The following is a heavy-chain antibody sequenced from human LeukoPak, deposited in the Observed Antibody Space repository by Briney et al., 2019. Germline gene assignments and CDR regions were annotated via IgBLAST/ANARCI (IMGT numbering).Heavy chain of an antibody. V-gene: IGHV3-73*01. CDR2: IRSKANSYAT. J-gene: IGHJ3*02. D-gene: IGHD3-22*01. Sequence: PGRSLKLSCAASGFTFSGSAMHWVRQASGKGLEWVGRIRSKANSYATAYAASVKGRFTISRDDSKNTAYLQMNSLKTEDTAVYYCTSYYDSSGYSYDAFDIWGQGTMVTVSS. CDR3: TSYYDSSGYSYDAFDI. CDR1: GFTFSGSA.